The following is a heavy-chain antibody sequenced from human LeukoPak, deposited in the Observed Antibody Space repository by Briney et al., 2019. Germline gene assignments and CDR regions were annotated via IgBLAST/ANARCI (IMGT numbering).Heavy chain of an antibody. D-gene: IGHD5-12*01. Sequence: GGSLRLSCAASGFTFSSYGMHWVRQAPGKGLEWVAVIWYDGSNKYYADSVKGRFTISRDNSKNTLYLQMNSLRAEDTAVYYCAREGFVDIVATIRAGLDYWGQGTLVTVSS. J-gene: IGHJ4*02. CDR1: GFTFSSYG. V-gene: IGHV3-33*01. CDR3: AREGFVDIVATIRAGLDY. CDR2: IWYDGSNK.